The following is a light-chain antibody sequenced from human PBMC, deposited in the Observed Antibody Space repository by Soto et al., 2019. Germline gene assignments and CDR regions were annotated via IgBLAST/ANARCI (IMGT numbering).Light chain of an antibody. V-gene: IGKV1-39*01. CDR1: QRITTY. J-gene: IGKJ2*01. CDR2: TSG. CDR3: QQTYSTPYT. Sequence: IQMTQSPSSLSASVGDRVTITCRASQRITTYLTWYQQKPGEAPKLLISTSGTLQRGVPSRFSGSGSGTDFPLTITALRPEYFATYFCQQTYSTPYTVGQGTKLEIK.